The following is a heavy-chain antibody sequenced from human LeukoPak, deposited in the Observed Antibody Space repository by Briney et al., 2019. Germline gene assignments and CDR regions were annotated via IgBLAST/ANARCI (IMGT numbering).Heavy chain of an antibody. CDR1: GFTFSSYA. J-gene: IGHJ4*02. Sequence: PGGSQRLSCAASGFTFSSYAMSWVRQAPGKGLEWVSAISGSGGSTYYADSVKGRFTISRDSSKNTLYLQMNRLRAEDAAVYYCAKAPVTTCSGAYCYPFDYWGQGTLVTVSS. CDR2: ISGSGGST. D-gene: IGHD2-21*01. CDR3: AKAPVTTCSGAYCYPFDY. V-gene: IGHV3-23*01.